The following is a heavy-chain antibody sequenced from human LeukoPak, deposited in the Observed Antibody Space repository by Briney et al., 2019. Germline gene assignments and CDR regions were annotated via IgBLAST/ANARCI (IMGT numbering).Heavy chain of an antibody. J-gene: IGHJ5*02. Sequence: PSETLSLTCTVSGYSISGGFYWGWIRQPPGKGLECIGSIYHSGSTYYNPSLKSRVTISVDTSKNQFSLKLSSVTAADTAVYYCARDRVAAAGGGTNWFDPWGRGTLVTVSS. CDR1: GYSISGGFY. V-gene: IGHV4-38-2*02. CDR2: IYHSGST. D-gene: IGHD6-13*01. CDR3: ARDRVAAAGGGTNWFDP.